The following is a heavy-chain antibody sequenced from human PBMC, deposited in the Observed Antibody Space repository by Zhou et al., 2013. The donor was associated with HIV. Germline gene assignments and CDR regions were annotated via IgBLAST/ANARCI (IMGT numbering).Heavy chain of an antibody. CDR2: ITWDGGST. Sequence: EVQLVESGGVVVQPGGSLRLSCAASGFTFDDYTMHWVRQAPGKGLEWVSLITWDGGSTYYADSVKGRFTISRDNSKNSLYLQMNSLRTEDTALYYCAKGGSYYDSSAQFDYWGQGTLVHRLL. CDR1: GFTFDDYT. V-gene: IGHV3-43*01. J-gene: IGHJ4*02. D-gene: IGHD3-22*01. CDR3: AKGGSYYDSSAQFDY.